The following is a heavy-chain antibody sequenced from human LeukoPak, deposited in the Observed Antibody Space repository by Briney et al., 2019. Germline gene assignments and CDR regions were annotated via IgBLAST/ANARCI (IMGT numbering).Heavy chain of an antibody. D-gene: IGHD4-17*01. CDR2: ISYDGSNK. Sequence: PGGSLRLSCAASGFTFSSYAMHWVRQAPGKGLEWVAVISYDGSNKYYADSVKGRFTISRDNSKNTLYLQMNSLRAEDTAVYYCARESTVTIGGGAFDIWGQGTMVTVSS. CDR1: GFTFSSYA. CDR3: ARESTVTIGGGAFDI. V-gene: IGHV3-30*04. J-gene: IGHJ3*02.